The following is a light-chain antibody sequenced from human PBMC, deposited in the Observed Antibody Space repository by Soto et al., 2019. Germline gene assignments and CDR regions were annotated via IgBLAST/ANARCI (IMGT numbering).Light chain of an antibody. CDR2: DVS. CDR3: QQRSDWPLT. J-gene: IGKJ5*01. V-gene: IGKV3-11*01. CDR1: QSVTSY. Sequence: EIVLTQSPGTLSLSPGERVTLSCRASQSVTSYLAWYQQKPGQAPRLLIYDVSNRASGIPARFSGSGSETDLTITISSLEPEDCEVYYCQQRSDWPLTFGQGTRLEIK.